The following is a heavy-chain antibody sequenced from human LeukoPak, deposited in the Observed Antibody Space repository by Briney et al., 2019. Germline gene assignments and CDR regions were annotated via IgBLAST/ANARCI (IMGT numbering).Heavy chain of an antibody. D-gene: IGHD3-22*01. CDR1: GGSISSPHYY. CDR2: IYYSGST. CDR3: ASRLDYYDSSGYLPDRMYNWFDP. J-gene: IGHJ5*02. V-gene: IGHV4-39*01. Sequence: SETLSLTCTVSGGSISSPHYYWGWIRQPPGKGLEWIGSIYYSGSTYYNPFLKSRVTISVDTSKNQFSLKLSSVTAADTAVYYCASRLDYYDSSGYLPDRMYNWFDPWGQGTLVTVSS.